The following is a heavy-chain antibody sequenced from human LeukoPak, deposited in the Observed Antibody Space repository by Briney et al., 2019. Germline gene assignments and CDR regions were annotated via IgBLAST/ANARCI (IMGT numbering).Heavy chain of an antibody. D-gene: IGHD3-3*01. CDR1: GYTLISYG. V-gene: IGHV1-18*01. J-gene: IGHJ6*03. Sequence: ASVTVSCKASGYTLISYGISGVRQAPGQGLEWMGWISAHNGNTNYAQKLQGGVTMTTDTSTSTAYMELRRLRSDDTAVYYCARDGNDFWRGYAPYYYYMDVWGKGTTVTVS. CDR2: ISAHNGNT. CDR3: ARDGNDFWRGYAPYYYYMDV.